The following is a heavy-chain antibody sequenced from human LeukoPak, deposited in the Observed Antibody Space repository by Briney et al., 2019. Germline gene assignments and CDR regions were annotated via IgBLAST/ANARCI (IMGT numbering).Heavy chain of an antibody. CDR2: IYYSGST. CDR1: AGSISSYY. Sequence: SETLSLTCTISAGSISSYYWSWIRQPPGKGLEWIGYIYYSGSTNYNPSVKSRVTISVDTSKNQFSLKLSSVTAADTAVYYCARDLKSRWFDPWGQGTLVTVSS. D-gene: IGHD2/OR15-2a*01. V-gene: IGHV4-59*01. J-gene: IGHJ5*02. CDR3: ARDLKSRWFDP.